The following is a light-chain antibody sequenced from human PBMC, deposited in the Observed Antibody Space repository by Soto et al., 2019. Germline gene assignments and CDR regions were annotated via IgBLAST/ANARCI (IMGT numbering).Light chain of an antibody. Sequence: DIQFTQSPSFLSASVGDRVTITCRASQGISSDFAWYQVKPGKVPKLLMYTAATLQSGVRSRFSGGGSGTEITLTISSLQPEDSATYYCQQANRSPLTFGGGTKVEIK. CDR3: QQANRSPLT. V-gene: IGKV1-9*01. CDR2: TAA. CDR1: QGISSD. J-gene: IGKJ4*01.